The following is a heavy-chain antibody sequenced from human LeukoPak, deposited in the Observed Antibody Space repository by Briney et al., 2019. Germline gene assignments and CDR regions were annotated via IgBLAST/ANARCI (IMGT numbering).Heavy chain of an antibody. CDR1: GYTFTSYY. D-gene: IGHD6-19*01. CDR3: ARVYVAGHLDY. V-gene: IGHV1-46*01. J-gene: IGHJ4*02. CDR2: INPSGGST. Sequence: ASVKVSCKASGYTFTSYYMHWVRQAPGQGLEWMGIINPSGGSTSYAQKFQGRVTITRDTSTSTVYMELSSLRSEDTAVYYCARVYVAGHLDYWGQGTLVTVSS.